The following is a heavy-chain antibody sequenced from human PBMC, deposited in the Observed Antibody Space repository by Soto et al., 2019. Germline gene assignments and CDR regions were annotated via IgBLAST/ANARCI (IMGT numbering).Heavy chain of an antibody. CDR1: GGSISSYY. D-gene: IGHD3-22*01. CDR2: IYYSGST. V-gene: IGHV4-59*08. CDR3: ARHPDYYDSSVGDY. Sequence: PSETLSLTCTVSGGSISSYYWSWIRQPPGKGLEWIGYIYYSGSTNYNPSLKSRVTISVDTSKNQFSLKLSSVTAADTAVYYCARHPDYYDSSVGDYWGQGTLVTVSS. J-gene: IGHJ4*02.